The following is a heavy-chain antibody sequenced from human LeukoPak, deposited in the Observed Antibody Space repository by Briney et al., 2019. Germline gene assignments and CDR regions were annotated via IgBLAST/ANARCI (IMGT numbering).Heavy chain of an antibody. V-gene: IGHV3-7*01. CDR1: GFTFSSYW. J-gene: IGHJ4*02. D-gene: IGHD3-22*01. Sequence: GGSLRLSCAASGFTFSSYWMSWVRQAPGKGLEWVANIKRDGSEKYYVDSVKGRFTISRDNAKNSLFLQMDSLRADDTAMYFCARKTFYYDNTKGYFDFWGQGTLVSVSS. CDR3: ARKTFYYDNTKGYFDF. CDR2: IKRDGSEK.